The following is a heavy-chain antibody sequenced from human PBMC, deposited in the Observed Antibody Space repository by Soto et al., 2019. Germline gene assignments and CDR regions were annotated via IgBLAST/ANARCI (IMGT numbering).Heavy chain of an antibody. Sequence: QVQLVQSGTEVKKPGASVKVSCKACGYTFSSYGISWVRQAPGQGLEWMGWISGYNGNTKYAQKLQGRVTMTTDTSTSTAYVELRSLRSDDTAVYYCARGSRLFGVVIFQHYDMDVWGQGTTVTVSS. CDR3: ARGSRLFGVVIFQHYDMDV. CDR2: ISGYNGNT. CDR1: GYTFSSYG. J-gene: IGHJ6*02. V-gene: IGHV1-18*01. D-gene: IGHD3-3*01.